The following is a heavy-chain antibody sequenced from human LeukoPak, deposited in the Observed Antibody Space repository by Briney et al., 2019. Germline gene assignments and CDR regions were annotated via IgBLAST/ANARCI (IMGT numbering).Heavy chain of an antibody. V-gene: IGHV4-34*01. Sequence: SETLSLTCAVYGGSFSGYYWSWIRQPPGKGLEWIGEINHSGSTNHNPSLKSRVTISVDTSKNQFSLKLSSVTAADTAVYYCARGSSSSGYFDYWGQGTLVTVSS. CDR2: INHSGST. CDR1: GGSFSGYY. CDR3: ARGSSSSGYFDY. J-gene: IGHJ4*02. D-gene: IGHD6-6*01.